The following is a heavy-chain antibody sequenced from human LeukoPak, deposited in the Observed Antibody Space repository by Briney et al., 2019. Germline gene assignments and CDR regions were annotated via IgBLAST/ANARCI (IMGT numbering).Heavy chain of an antibody. CDR3: ARPRGRSEYSYGFDY. D-gene: IGHD5-18*01. V-gene: IGHV1-2*06. CDR1: GYTFTGYY. CDR2: INPNSGGT. Sequence: ASVKVSCKASGYTFTGYYIHWVRQAPGQGLEWMGRINPNSGGTNYAQKFQGRVTMTRDTSISTAYMELSRLISDDTAVYYCARPRGRSEYSYGFDYWGQGTLVTVSS. J-gene: IGHJ4*02.